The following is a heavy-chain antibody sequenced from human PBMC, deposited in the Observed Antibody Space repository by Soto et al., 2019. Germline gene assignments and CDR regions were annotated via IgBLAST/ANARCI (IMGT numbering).Heavy chain of an antibody. CDR1: GGSFSGYY. Sequence: QVQLQQWGAGLLKPSETLSLTCAVYGGSFSGYYWSWVRQAPGKGLGWIGEITRYGTINYNPSLKSRVTMSLDTSKNQFSLRLNSVSDADAALYYCARLFAGATGNWYFDLWGRGTLVTVSS. V-gene: IGHV4-34*01. CDR2: ITRYGTI. D-gene: IGHD1-1*01. CDR3: ARLFAGATGNWYFDL. J-gene: IGHJ2*01.